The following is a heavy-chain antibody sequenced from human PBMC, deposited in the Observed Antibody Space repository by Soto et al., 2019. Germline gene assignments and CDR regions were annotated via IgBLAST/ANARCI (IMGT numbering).Heavy chain of an antibody. CDR3: ARDGYYYDSSGYLWFDP. CDR1: GGSVSSGSYY. V-gene: IGHV4-61*01. Sequence: SSETLSLTCTVSGGSVSSGSYYWSWIRQPPGKGLGWIGYIYYSGSTNYNPSLKSRVTISVDTSKNQFSLKLSSVTAADTAVYYCARDGYYYDSSGYLWFDPWGQGTLVTVSS. J-gene: IGHJ5*02. CDR2: IYYSGST. D-gene: IGHD3-22*01.